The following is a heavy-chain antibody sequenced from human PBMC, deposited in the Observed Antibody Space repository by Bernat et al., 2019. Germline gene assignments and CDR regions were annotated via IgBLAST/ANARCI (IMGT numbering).Heavy chain of an antibody. Sequence: QVQLVQSGAEVKKPGSSVKVSCKASGGTFSSYAINWVRQAPGQGLEWMGRVIPILDITNYAQKFKGRVTINADKSTSTAYMELSSRRSEDTAVYYCAGRTTAVTGYLDYWGQGTLVTVAS. V-gene: IGHV1-69*04. D-gene: IGHD4-23*01. CDR1: GGTFSSYA. J-gene: IGHJ4*02. CDR2: VIPILDIT. CDR3: AGRTTAVTGYLDY.